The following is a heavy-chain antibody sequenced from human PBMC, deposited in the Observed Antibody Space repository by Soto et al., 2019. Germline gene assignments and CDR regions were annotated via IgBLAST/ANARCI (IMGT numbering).Heavy chain of an antibody. CDR3: ARGQDYGDYVGHIDY. CDR1: GFTFSYYA. CDR2: ISGSGGST. J-gene: IGHJ4*02. D-gene: IGHD4-17*01. V-gene: IGHV3-23*01. Sequence: GGSLRLSCAASGFTFSYYAMNWVRQSPGRGLEWVSGISGSGGSTYYADSVKGRLTISRDNSKNTLYLQMSSLRADDTAVFYCARGQDYGDYVGHIDYWGQGTLVTVSS.